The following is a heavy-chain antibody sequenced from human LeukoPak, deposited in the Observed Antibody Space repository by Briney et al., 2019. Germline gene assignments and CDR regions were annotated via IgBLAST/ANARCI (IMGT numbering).Heavy chain of an antibody. D-gene: IGHD6-13*01. CDR3: ARVVFSYSSSWGGPNDAFDI. V-gene: IGHV3-30-3*01. CDR1: GFTFSSYA. J-gene: IGHJ3*02. Sequence: PGGSLRLSCAASGFTFSSYAMHWVRQAPGKGLEWVAVISYDGSNKYYADSVKGRFTISRDNSKNTLYLQMNSLRAEDTAVYYCARVVFSYSSSWGGPNDAFDIWGQGTMVTVSS. CDR2: ISYDGSNK.